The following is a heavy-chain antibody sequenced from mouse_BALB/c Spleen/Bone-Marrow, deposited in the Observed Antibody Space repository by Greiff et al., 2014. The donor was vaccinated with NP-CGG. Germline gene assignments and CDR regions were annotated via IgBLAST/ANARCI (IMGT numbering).Heavy chain of an antibody. CDR2: ISPGSGTT. J-gene: IGHJ3*01. CDR1: GYTFTSYW. CDR3: ARGSYYYGSSSPWFAY. Sequence: DLVKPGASVKLSCKASGYTFTSYWINWVKKRPGQGLEGIGRISPGSGTTYYNEKFKGKAKLTVETSSTTAYIQLSSLSSEDSAVYFCARGSYYYGSSSPWFAYWGQGTLVTVSA. V-gene: IGHV1S41*01. D-gene: IGHD1-1*01.